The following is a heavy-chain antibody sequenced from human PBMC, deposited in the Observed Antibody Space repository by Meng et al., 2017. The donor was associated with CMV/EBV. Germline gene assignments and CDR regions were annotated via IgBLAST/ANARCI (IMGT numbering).Heavy chain of an antibody. CDR2: IFSNDEK. D-gene: IGHD2-15*01. CDR1: GFSLSNASMG. Sequence: SGPTLVKPTETLTLTCTVSGFSLSNASMGVSWIRQPPGKALEWLAHIFSNDEKSYSTSLKRRLTISKDTSKSQVVLTMTNMDPVDTATYYCARIRARCSGGSCRTYYGMDVWGQGTTVTVSS. J-gene: IGHJ6*02. CDR3: ARIRARCSGGSCRTYYGMDV. V-gene: IGHV2-26*01.